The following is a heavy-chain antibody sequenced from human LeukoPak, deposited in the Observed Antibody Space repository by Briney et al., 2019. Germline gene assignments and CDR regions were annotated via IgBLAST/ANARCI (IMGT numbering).Heavy chain of an antibody. CDR2: IWFDGSKK. CDR3: AKDRPELELRKLRYYFDY. V-gene: IGHV3-33*06. J-gene: IGHJ4*02. Sequence: GRSLRLSCAASGFIFSSYGMHWVRQAPGKGLEWVAVIWFDGSKKYYADSVKGRITISRDDSKNTLYLQMNSLRAEDTAVYYCAKDRPELELRKLRYYFDYWGQGTLVTVSS. D-gene: IGHD1-7*01. CDR1: GFIFSSYG.